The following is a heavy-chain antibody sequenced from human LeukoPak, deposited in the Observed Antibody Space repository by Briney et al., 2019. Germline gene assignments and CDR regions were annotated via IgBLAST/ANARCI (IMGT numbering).Heavy chain of an antibody. CDR2: IYYSGST. D-gene: IGHD3-9*01. CDR1: GGSISSGDYY. Sequence: KTSETLSLTCTVSGGSISSGDYYWSWIRQPPGKGLEWIGYIYYSGSTYYNPSLKSRVTISVDTSKNQFSLKLSSVTAADTAVYYCARAPTYYDILTGYDYWGQGTLVTVSS. J-gene: IGHJ4*02. V-gene: IGHV4-30-4*01. CDR3: ARAPTYYDILTGYDY.